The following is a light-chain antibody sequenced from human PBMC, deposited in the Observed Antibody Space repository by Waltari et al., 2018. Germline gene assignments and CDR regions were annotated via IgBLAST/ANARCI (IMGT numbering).Light chain of an antibody. CDR1: QHVSKY. Sequence: DIQMTQSPSSLSATVGNSVTIPCQASQHVSKYLNWYQQKPGKAPNLLIYDASNLQRGVPSRFSGSGSGTHFTFTISSLQPEDIATYYCQQYYNVPRTFGQGTRLEIK. CDR2: DAS. V-gene: IGKV1-33*01. CDR3: QQYYNVPRT. J-gene: IGKJ5*01.